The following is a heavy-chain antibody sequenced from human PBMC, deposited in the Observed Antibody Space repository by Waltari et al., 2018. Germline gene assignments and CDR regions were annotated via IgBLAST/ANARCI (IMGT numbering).Heavy chain of an antibody. CDR1: GGPFRSYA. CDR3: ARSRTSYRVLWFGEGAFDI. V-gene: IGHV1-69*05. CDR2: IIPIFGTA. Sequence: GKVSCKASGGPFRSYAISWVRQAPGHGLEWLGGIIPIFGTANYAQKFQGRVTITTDESTSTAYMELSSLRSEDTAVYYCARSRTSYRVLWFGEGAFDIWGQGTMVTVSS. J-gene: IGHJ3*02. D-gene: IGHD3-10*01.